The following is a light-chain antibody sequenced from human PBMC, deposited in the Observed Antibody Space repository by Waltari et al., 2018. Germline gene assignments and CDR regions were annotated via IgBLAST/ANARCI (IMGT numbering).Light chain of an antibody. Sequence: QSALTQPASVSGSPGQSITISCTATSHDVWSSNPFPWYQQHPGKAPKLMIYEVSKRPSGVSNRFSGSKSGNTASLTISGLQAEDEADYYCCSYAGSSTLFGGGTKLTVL. V-gene: IGLV2-23*02. CDR1: SHDVWSSNP. CDR3: CSYAGSSTL. J-gene: IGLJ2*01. CDR2: EVS.